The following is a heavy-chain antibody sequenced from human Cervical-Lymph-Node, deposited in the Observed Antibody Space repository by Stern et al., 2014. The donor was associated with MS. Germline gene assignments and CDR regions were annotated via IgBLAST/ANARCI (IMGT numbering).Heavy chain of an antibody. CDR1: GGSIRSSNL. D-gene: IGHD4-23*01. J-gene: IGHJ3*02. CDR3: ARAPGRWDDAFDI. CDR2: IYHRGST. V-gene: IGHV4-4*02. Sequence: VHLVESGPGLVKPSGTLSLTCAVSGGSIRSSNLWRWVRHPPGKGPEWIGGIYHRGSTNYNPSLKRRVTISREKTKQQISLPHGPVTAADTAVYYCARAPGRWDDAFDIWGQGTMVTVSS.